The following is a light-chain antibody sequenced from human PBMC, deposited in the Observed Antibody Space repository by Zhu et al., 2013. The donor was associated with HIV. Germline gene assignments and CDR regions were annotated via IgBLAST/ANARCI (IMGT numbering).Light chain of an antibody. CDR2: KAS. CDR1: QSVSAW. CDR3: QQYGAYPYT. J-gene: IGKJ2*01. V-gene: IGKV1-5*03. Sequence: DIQMTQSPSTLSASVGDTVTITCRASQSVSAWLAWYQQKPGKAPKLLIYKASDLQSGVPPRFSGSGSGTDFTLTISSLQPEDFATYYCQQYGAYPYTFGQGTKVEIK.